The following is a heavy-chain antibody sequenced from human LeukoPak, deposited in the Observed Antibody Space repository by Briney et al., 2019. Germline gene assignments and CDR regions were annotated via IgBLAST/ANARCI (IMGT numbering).Heavy chain of an antibody. V-gene: IGHV4-34*01. D-gene: IGHD3-22*01. Sequence: SETLSLTCAVYGGSFSGYYWSWIRQPPGKGLEWIGEINHSGSTNYNPSLKSRVTISVDTSKNQFSLKLSYVTAADTAVYYCAREWEVYYDSSGYFYYWGQGTLVTVSS. CDR1: GGSFSGYY. CDR2: INHSGST. J-gene: IGHJ4*02. CDR3: AREWEVYYDSSGYFYY.